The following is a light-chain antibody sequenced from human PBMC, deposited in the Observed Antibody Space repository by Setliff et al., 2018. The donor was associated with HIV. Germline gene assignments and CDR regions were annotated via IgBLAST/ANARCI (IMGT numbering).Light chain of an antibody. CDR3: SSYAITNTLP. J-gene: IGLJ1*01. V-gene: IGLV2-14*01. CDR2: EVT. Sequence: QSALTQPASVSGSPGQSITISCTGTSSDVGGYNYVSWYQQHPDKAPKLIIYEVTNRPSGVSNRFSGSKSGNTASLIISGLQAVDEADYYCSSYAITNTLPFGTGTKVTVL. CDR1: SSDVGGYNY.